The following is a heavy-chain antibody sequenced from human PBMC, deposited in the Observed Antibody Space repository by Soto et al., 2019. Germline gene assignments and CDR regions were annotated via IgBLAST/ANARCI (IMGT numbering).Heavy chain of an antibody. D-gene: IGHD6-13*01. J-gene: IGHJ4*02. CDR1: GFTVSSNY. CDR2: IYSGGTT. CDR3: ARAGISQAAAGSLDCCPIDS. V-gene: IGHV3-66*01. Sequence: GGSLRLSCAASGFTVSSNYMSWVRQAPGKGLERVSIIYSGGTTYYADSVKGRFTISRDNSKNTLYLQMNSLRAEDTAVYYCARAGISQAAAGSLDCCPIDSWGPGTLVTVSS.